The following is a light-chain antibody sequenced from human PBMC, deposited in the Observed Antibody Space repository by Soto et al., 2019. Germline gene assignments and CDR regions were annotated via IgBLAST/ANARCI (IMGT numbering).Light chain of an antibody. CDR2: AAS. V-gene: IGKV1-39*01. CDR1: QTISGY. J-gene: IGKJ1*01. CDR3: QQSFSNTRT. Sequence: DIQMTQSPSSLSASIGDRVTITCGASQTISGYLNWYQQKPGKAPKLLIYAASSLQGGVPSRLSGSGYGTDLTITISGMKNEDFETYSCQQSFSNTRTFGQGTKVDIK.